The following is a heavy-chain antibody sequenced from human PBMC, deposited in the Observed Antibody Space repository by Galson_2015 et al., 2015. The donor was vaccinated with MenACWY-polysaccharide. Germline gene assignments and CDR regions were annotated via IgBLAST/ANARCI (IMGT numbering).Heavy chain of an antibody. Sequence: LSLTCTVSGGSIGTETYFWGWIRQPPGKGLEWIGTTSYTGSTYYNPSLKGRVAFSTDTSNNHFSLTVTSVTAADTAVYYCARRRKRVAGEFDYWGQGTLVTVSS. J-gene: IGHJ4*02. D-gene: IGHD6-19*01. V-gene: IGHV4-39*02. CDR3: ARRRKRVAGEFDY. CDR2: TSYTGST. CDR1: GGSIGTETYF.